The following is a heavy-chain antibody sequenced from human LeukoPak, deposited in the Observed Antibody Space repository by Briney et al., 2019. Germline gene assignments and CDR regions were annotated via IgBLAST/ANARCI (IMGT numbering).Heavy chain of an antibody. CDR3: AGKYYYGSGSYFDY. CDR1: GGSFSGYY. V-gene: IGHV4-34*01. CDR2: INHSGST. J-gene: IGHJ4*02. Sequence: PSETLSLTCAVYGGSFSGYYWSWIRQPPGKGLEWIGEINHSGSTNYNPSLKSRVTISVDTSKNQFSLKLSSLTAADTAVYYCAGKYYYGSGSYFDYWGQGTLVTVSS. D-gene: IGHD3-10*01.